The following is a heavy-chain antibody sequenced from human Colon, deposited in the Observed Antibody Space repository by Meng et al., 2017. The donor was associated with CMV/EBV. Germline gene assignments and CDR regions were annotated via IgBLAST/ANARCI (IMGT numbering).Heavy chain of an antibody. CDR3: ASSGDLDAFDI. Sequence: KVSCKGSGYSFTSYWIGWVRQRPGKGLEWMGIIYPGDSDTRYSPSFQGQVTISADKSISTAYLQWSSLKASDTAMYYCASSGDLDAFDIGGQGTMVTVSS. V-gene: IGHV5-51*01. D-gene: IGHD3-10*01. CDR1: GYSFTSYW. J-gene: IGHJ3*02. CDR2: IYPGDSDT.